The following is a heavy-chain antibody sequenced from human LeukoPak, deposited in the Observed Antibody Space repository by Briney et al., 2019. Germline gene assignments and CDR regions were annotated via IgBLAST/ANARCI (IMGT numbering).Heavy chain of an antibody. CDR3: ARYRAKRFLEWPGFDP. Sequence: GGSLRLSCAASGFTVSSNYMSWVRQAPGKGLEWVSVIYSGGSTYYADSVKGRFTISRDNSKNTLYLQMNSLRAEDTAVYYCARYRAKRFLEWPGFDPWGQGTLVTVSS. D-gene: IGHD3-3*01. CDR2: IYSGGST. V-gene: IGHV3-66*01. J-gene: IGHJ5*02. CDR1: GFTVSSNY.